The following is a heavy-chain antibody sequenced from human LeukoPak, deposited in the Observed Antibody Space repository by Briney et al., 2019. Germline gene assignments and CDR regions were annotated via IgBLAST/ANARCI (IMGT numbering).Heavy chain of an antibody. J-gene: IGHJ4*02. D-gene: IGHD3-22*01. CDR2: IDSSGGST. CDR1: GFTFSSYA. Sequence: PGGSLRLSCAASGFTFSSYAMSWVRQAPGKGLEWVSSIDSSGGSTFYPDSVRGRFTISRDNSKNTLYPQMNSLRAEDTAVYYCAKYYDNSGPSYDYWGQGTLVTVSS. V-gene: IGHV3-23*01. CDR3: AKYYDNSGPSYDY.